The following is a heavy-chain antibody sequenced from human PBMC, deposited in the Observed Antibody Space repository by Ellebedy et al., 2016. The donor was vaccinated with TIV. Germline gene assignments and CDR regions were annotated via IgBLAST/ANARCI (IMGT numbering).Heavy chain of an antibody. V-gene: IGHV5-51*01. CDR3: SIAVDGTTWFDP. D-gene: IGHD5-24*01. CDR2: INPADSHT. CDR1: GYSFTTRW. J-gene: IGHJ5*02. Sequence: GESLKISCQGSGYSFTTRWIGWARQMPGKGLEWVGIINPADSHTKYSPSFQGQFTISADKSISTAYLQLSNLKASDTAIYYCSIAVDGTTWFDPWGQGTLVTVSS.